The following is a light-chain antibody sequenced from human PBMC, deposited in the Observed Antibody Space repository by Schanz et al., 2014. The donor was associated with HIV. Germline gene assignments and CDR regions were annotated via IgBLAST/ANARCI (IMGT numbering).Light chain of an antibody. CDR1: QSISSY. V-gene: IGKV1-39*01. CDR3: LQDYNYQWT. CDR2: AAS. Sequence: DIQMTQSPSSLSASVGDRVTITCRASQSISSYLNWYQQKPGKAPKLLIYAASSLQSGVPSRFSGSGSGTDFTLTISSLQLDDFATYYCLQDYNYQWTFGQGTKVEIK. J-gene: IGKJ1*01.